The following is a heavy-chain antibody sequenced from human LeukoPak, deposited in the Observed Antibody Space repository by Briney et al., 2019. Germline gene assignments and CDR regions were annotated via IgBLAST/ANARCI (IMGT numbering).Heavy chain of an antibody. V-gene: IGHV4-59*01. CDR1: GGSISSYY. D-gene: IGHD6-19*01. CDR2: IYYSGST. Sequence: SETLSLTCTVSGGSISSYYWSWIRQPPGKGLEWIGYIYYSGSTNYNPSLKSRVTISGDTSKNQFSLKLRSVTAADTAVYYCARGQWLAPIDYWGQGTLVTVSS. J-gene: IGHJ4*02. CDR3: ARGQWLAPIDY.